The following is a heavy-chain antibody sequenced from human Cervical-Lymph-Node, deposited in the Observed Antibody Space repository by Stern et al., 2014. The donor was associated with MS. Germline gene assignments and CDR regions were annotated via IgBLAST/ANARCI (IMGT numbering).Heavy chain of an antibody. D-gene: IGHD4-23*01. Sequence: EVQLVESGGGLVQPGGSLRLSCAASGFTFSSYWMHWVRQAPGKGLVWVSRIHRDGSSTSYADSVKGRFTISRDNAKNTLYLQMNSLRAEDTAVYYCARDLGYSLYYFDYWGQGTLVTVSS. J-gene: IGHJ4*02. CDR2: IHRDGSST. CDR3: ARDLGYSLYYFDY. V-gene: IGHV3-74*01. CDR1: GFTFSSYW.